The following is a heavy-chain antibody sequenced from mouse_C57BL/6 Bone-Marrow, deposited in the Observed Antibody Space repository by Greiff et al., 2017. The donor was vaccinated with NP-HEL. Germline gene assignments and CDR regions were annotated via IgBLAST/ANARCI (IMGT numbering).Heavy chain of an antibody. V-gene: IGHV1-81*01. CDR3: AISPFYYYGSSPFYYFDY. CDR2: IYPRSGNT. CDR1: GYTFTSYG. D-gene: IGHD1-1*01. J-gene: IGHJ2*01. Sequence: QVQLQQSGAELARPGASVKLSCKASGYTFTSYGISWVKQRPGQGLEWIGEIYPRSGNTYYNEKFKGKATLTADKSSSTAYMELRSLTSEDSAVYFCAISPFYYYGSSPFYYFDYWGQGTTLTVSS.